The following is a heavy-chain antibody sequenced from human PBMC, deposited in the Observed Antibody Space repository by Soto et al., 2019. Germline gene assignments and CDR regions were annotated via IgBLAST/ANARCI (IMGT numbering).Heavy chain of an antibody. CDR1: GGSISSGGYF. D-gene: IGHD2-15*01. CDR2: IYSTGSS. CDR3: ARGNCSGGSCSPYYGMDV. Sequence: SETLSITGTVSGGSISSGGYFWRWIRQHPWKGLEWIGYIYSTGSSYYNPSPKRRVTISVDTSKNQLSLKLSSVTAGDTAVYYCARGNCSGGSCSPYYGMDVCGQGTTVTVSS. J-gene: IGHJ6*02. V-gene: IGHV4-31*03.